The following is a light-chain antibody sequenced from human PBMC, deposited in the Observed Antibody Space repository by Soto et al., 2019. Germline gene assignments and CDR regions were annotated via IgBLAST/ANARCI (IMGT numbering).Light chain of an antibody. CDR3: QQYVTSSPRT. CDR1: QSVSSK. CDR2: GAS. J-gene: IGKJ1*01. V-gene: IGKV3-15*01. Sequence: EIVMTQSPATLSVSPGEGATLSCRASQSVSSKLAWYQQKPGQAPRLLIYGASTRATGIPARFSGSGSGTEFTLIISSLQSEDFAVYYCQQYVTSSPRTFGQGTKVEIK.